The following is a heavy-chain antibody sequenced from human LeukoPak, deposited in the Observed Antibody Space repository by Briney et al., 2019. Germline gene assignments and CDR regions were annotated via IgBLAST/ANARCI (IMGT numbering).Heavy chain of an antibody. V-gene: IGHV3-23*01. CDR3: GKNVKYDNLAGRIEY. Sequence: GGSLRLSCAASGFTFSSYAMSWVRQAPGKGLEWVSAISGSGGSTYYADSAKGRFTISRDNSKNTLYLQMNSLRAEDTAVYYCGKNVKYDNLAGRIEYWGQGTPGTRSP. J-gene: IGHJ4*02. D-gene: IGHD3-9*01. CDR2: ISGSGGST. CDR1: GFTFSSYA.